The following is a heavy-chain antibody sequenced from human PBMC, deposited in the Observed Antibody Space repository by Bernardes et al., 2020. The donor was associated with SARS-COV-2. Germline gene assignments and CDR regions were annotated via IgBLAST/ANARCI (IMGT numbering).Heavy chain of an antibody. Sequence: SETLSLTCAVYGGSISGYYWSWIRQPPGKGLEWIGEINHSGSTNYNPSLKSRVTISVDTSKNQFSLKLSSVTAADTAVYYCARGYQLPQLPNWFDPWGQGTLVTVSS. V-gene: IGHV4-34*01. CDR1: GGSISGYY. J-gene: IGHJ5*02. CDR2: INHSGST. D-gene: IGHD2-2*01. CDR3: ARGYQLPQLPNWFDP.